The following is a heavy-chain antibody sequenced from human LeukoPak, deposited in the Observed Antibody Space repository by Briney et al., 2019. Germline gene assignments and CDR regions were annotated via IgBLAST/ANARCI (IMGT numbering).Heavy chain of an antibody. J-gene: IGHJ4*02. CDR3: ATSLWSGDS. Sequence: SETLSLTCAVYGGSFSAYYWSWIRQPPGKGLEWIGEINHSGSTNYNPSLKSRVTISVDTSKNQFSLRLSSVTAADTAVYYCATSLWSGDSWGQGTLVTVSS. D-gene: IGHD3-10*01. CDR1: GGSFSAYY. CDR2: INHSGST. V-gene: IGHV4-34*01.